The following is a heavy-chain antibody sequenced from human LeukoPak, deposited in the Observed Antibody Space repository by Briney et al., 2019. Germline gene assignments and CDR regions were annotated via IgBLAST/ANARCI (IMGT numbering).Heavy chain of an antibody. D-gene: IGHD1-7*01. CDR1: VGSISMFY. CDR2: IYTSGST. CDR3: ARARPDFGNYGFDY. Sequence: PSETLSLPCTVSVGSISMFYWGWVPQPPGEGVGWIRRIYTSGSTNYSPSLKSRVTMSVDTSENQFSLKLSSVTAADTAVYYCARARPDFGNYGFDYWGQGTLVTVSS. V-gene: IGHV4-4*07. J-gene: IGHJ4*02.